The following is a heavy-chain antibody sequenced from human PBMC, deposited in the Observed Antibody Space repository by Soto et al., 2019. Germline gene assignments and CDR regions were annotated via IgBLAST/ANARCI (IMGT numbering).Heavy chain of an antibody. CDR3: AGGNCRY. D-gene: IGHD2-21*01. CDR1: GYTFTSYD. V-gene: IGHV1-8*01. CDR2: MNPNSGNT. J-gene: IGHJ4*02. Sequence: ASVKVSCKASGYTFTSYDINWVRQATGQGLEWMGWMNPNSGNTGYAQELRGRVTMTRNTSNTTAYMELTSLTSDDTGVYYCAGGNCRYCGQGSLVIVSS.